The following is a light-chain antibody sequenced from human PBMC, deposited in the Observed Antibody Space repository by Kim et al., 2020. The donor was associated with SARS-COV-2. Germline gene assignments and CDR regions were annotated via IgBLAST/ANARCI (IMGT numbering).Light chain of an antibody. CDR2: YDS. CDR1: NIGSKS. Sequence: SYELTQPPSVSVAPGKTARVTCGGNNIGSKSVHWYQQKPGQAPVLVIYYDSDRPSGIPERFSGSNSGNTATLTISRVEAVDEADYYCQLWDSSSVIFGGGTQLTVL. V-gene: IGLV3-21*04. J-gene: IGLJ2*01. CDR3: QLWDSSSVI.